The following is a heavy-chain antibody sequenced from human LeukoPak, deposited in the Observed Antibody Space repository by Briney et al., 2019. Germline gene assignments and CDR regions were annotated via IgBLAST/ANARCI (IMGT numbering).Heavy chain of an antibody. V-gene: IGHV1-3*01. Sequence: ASVKVSCKASGYTFTSYAMHWVRQAPGQRLEWMGWINAGNGNTKYSQKFQGRVTITRDTSASAAYMELSSLRSEDTAVYYCARNKWFGELPFDYWGQGTLVTVSS. CDR1: GYTFTSYA. J-gene: IGHJ4*02. D-gene: IGHD3-10*01. CDR2: INAGNGNT. CDR3: ARNKWFGELPFDY.